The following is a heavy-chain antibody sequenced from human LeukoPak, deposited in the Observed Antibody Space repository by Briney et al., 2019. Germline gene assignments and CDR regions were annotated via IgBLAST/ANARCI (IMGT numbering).Heavy chain of an antibody. CDR3: ARGRGSGWYHY. CDR2: INPSGST. J-gene: IGHJ4*02. V-gene: IGHV4-34*01. D-gene: IGHD6-19*01. Sequence: SETLSLTCAVYGGSFSGYYWSWIRQPPGKGLEWIGEINPSGSTNYNPSLKSRVTISVDTSKNQFSLKLSSVTAADTAVYYCARGRGSGWYHYWGQGTLVTVSS. CDR1: GGSFSGYY.